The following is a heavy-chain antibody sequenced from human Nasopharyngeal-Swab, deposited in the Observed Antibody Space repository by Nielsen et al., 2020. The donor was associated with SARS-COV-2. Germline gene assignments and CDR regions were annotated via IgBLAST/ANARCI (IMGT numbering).Heavy chain of an antibody. J-gene: IGHJ4*02. V-gene: IGHV3-23*01. Sequence: GGSLRLSCVGSGFIFSSYTMHWVRQVPGQGLEWVSAISGGGSTFYAESVRGRFTVSRENFRKTLYLEMNSLRVEATALYYCASEVGGSYRDFDYWGQGTLVTVSS. CDR1: GFIFSSYT. D-gene: IGHD3-16*02. CDR2: ISGGGST. CDR3: ASEVGGSYRDFDY.